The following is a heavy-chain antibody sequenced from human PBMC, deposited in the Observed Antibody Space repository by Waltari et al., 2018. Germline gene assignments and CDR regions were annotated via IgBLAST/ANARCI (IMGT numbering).Heavy chain of an antibody. CDR2: VSYSGTT. Sequence: QLQLQESGPRLVRPSETLSLICRVSGVSITSNRHYWAWIRQSPGQGLEWIGTVSYSGTTYTSPSPNSRVSVSRHTSKNLVSLILGCVTAADMAVYYCATYIGASVGTAAFDVWGQGTMVTVSS. D-gene: IGHD5-12*01. J-gene: IGHJ3*01. CDR1: GVSITSNRHY. V-gene: IGHV4-39*01. CDR3: ATYIGASVGTAAFDV.